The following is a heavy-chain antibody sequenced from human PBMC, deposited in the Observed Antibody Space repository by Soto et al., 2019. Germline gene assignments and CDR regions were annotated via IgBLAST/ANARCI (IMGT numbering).Heavy chain of an antibody. Sequence: LRLSCAASGFTFISYSMNWVRQAPGKGLEWVSYISSSSTIYYADSVKGRFTISRDNAKNSLYLQMNSLRDEDTAVYYCARSSAYNWNYGWFDPWGQGTLGTVSS. J-gene: IGHJ5*02. D-gene: IGHD1-7*01. CDR2: ISSSSTI. CDR3: ARSSAYNWNYGWFDP. V-gene: IGHV3-48*02. CDR1: GFTFISYS.